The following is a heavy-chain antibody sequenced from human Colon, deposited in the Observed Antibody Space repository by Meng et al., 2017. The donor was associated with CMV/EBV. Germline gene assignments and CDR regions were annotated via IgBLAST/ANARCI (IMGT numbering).Heavy chain of an antibody. J-gene: IGHJ4*02. CDR2: VVLVSGNT. Sequence: SVKVSCKTSGFTFSTLQWVRQARGQRPEWIGWVVLVSGNTHFAQEFQGRVTISWDMSTSTSYMDFSTVRSDDTAVYYCVGGEGPNKYFTFWGQGTLVTVSS. V-gene: IGHV1-58*01. CDR1: GFTFST. D-gene: IGHD2-21*01. CDR3: VGGEGPNKYFTF.